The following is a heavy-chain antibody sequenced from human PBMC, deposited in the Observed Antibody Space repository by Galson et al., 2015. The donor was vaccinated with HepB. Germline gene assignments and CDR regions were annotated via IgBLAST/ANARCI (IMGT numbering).Heavy chain of an antibody. J-gene: IGHJ4*01. CDR3: AKDGRWRSAAGDHFHH. CDR2: VSNDGSKK. CDR1: GFNFAHYG. V-gene: IGHV3-30*18. D-gene: IGHD6-13*01. Sequence: SLRLSCAASGFNFAHYGMHWVRQAPGKGLEWVSFVSNDGSKKYYADSVKGRFTISRDNSQNTVSLQLNSLRLEDSGFYYCAKDGRWRSAAGDHFHHWGHGALVAVSS.